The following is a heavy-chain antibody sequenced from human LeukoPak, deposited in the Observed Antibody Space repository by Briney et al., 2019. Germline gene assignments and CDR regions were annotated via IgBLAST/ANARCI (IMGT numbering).Heavy chain of an antibody. J-gene: IGHJ5*02. CDR1: GFTFSSYS. CDR3: ARDTLLWFGELFGWFDP. D-gene: IGHD3-10*01. Sequence: KPGGSLRLSCAASGFTFSSYSMNWVRQAPGKGLEWVSSISSSSSYIYYADSVKGRFTISRDNAKNSLYLQMNSLRAEDTAVYYCARDTLLWFGELFGWFDPWGQGTLVTVSS. CDR2: ISSSSSYI. V-gene: IGHV3-21*01.